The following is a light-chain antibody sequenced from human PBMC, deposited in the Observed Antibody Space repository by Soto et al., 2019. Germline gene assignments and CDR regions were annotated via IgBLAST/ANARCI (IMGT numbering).Light chain of an antibody. CDR3: QQYNSYWT. Sequence: DIKITQSPSTLSGSVGDRVTITCRASQTISSWLAWYPQKPGKAPKILIYDASSLESGVPSRFSGSGSGTEFTLTISSLQPDDFATYYCQQYNSYWTFGQGTKVDIK. CDR2: DAS. V-gene: IGKV1-5*01. CDR1: QTISSW. J-gene: IGKJ1*01.